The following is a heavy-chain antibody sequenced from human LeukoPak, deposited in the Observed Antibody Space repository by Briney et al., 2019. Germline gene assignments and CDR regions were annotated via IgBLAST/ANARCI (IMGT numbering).Heavy chain of an antibody. D-gene: IGHD3-10*01. CDR2: IYYSGST. CDR1: GGSISSYY. Sequence: SETLSLTCTVSGGSISSYYWSWIRQPPGKGLEWIGYIYYSGSTNYNPSLESRVTISVDTSKNQFSLKLSSVTAADTAVYYCARVGSLWSGPKYFDYWGQGTLVTVSS. V-gene: IGHV4-59*01. J-gene: IGHJ4*02. CDR3: ARVGSLWSGPKYFDY.